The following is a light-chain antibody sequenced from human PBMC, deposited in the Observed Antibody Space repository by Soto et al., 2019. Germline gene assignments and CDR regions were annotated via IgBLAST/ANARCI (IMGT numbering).Light chain of an antibody. CDR1: STDVGASNN. V-gene: IGLV2-11*01. CDR3: CSYAVTFYV. CDR2: DVS. Sequence: QSVLTQPRSVSGSHGHSVTISCTGTSTDVGASNNVSWYQQLPGRAPKLMIYDVSERPPGVPDRFSGSKSGNTASLTISGLQADDEDDYYCCSYAVTFYVFGTGTKVTVL. J-gene: IGLJ1*01.